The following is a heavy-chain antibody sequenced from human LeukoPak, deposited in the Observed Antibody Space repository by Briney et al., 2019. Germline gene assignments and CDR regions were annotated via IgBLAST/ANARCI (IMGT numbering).Heavy chain of an antibody. CDR3: ARTGFRIRGVTNHYYYYGMDV. V-gene: IGHV3-64*01. CDR1: GFTFSSYA. CDR2: ISSNGDST. D-gene: IGHD3-10*01. Sequence: PGGSLRLSCAASGFTFSSYAMHWVRQAPGKGLEYVSAISSNGDSTYYANSVKGRFTISRDNSKNTLYLQMGSLRAEDMAVYYCARTGFRIRGVTNHYYYYGMDVWGQGTTVTVSS. J-gene: IGHJ6*02.